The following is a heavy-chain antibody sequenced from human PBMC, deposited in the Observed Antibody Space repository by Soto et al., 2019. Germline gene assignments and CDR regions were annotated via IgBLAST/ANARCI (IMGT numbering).Heavy chain of an antibody. J-gene: IGHJ3*02. CDR3: TTDRAAAAGYDAFDI. V-gene: IGHV3-15*07. D-gene: IGHD6-13*01. Sequence: GGSLRLSCAASGFTFSNAWMNWVRQAPGKGLEWVGRIKSKTDGGTTDYAAPVKGRFTISRDDSKNTLYLQMNSLKTEDTAVYYCTTDRAAAAGYDAFDIWGQGTMVTVSS. CDR1: GFTFSNAW. CDR2: IKSKTDGGTT.